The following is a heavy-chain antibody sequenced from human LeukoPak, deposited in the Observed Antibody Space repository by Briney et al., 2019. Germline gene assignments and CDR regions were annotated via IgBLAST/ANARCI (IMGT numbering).Heavy chain of an antibody. D-gene: IGHD6-13*01. J-gene: IGHJ6*02. Sequence: TSETLSLTCTVSGGSISSGDYYWSWIRQPPGKGLEWIGYIYYSGSTYYNPSLKSRVTISVDTSKNQFSLKLSSVTAADTAVYYCARDSDIAAPLFTYYYYYGMDVWGQGTTVTVSS. V-gene: IGHV4-30-4*01. CDR1: GGSISSGDYY. CDR3: ARDSDIAAPLFTYYYYYGMDV. CDR2: IYYSGST.